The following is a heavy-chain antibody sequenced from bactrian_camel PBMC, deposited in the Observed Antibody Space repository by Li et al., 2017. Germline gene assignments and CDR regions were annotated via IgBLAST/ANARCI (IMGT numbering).Heavy chain of an antibody. CDR2: IVVHGFTT. J-gene: IGHJ7*01. V-gene: IGHV3S31*01. CDR1: GATASSYC. D-gene: IGHD6*01. Sequence: VQLVESGGGTVQAGGSLRLSCAASGATASSYCLGWVRQAPGQEREGVAGIVVHGFTTYYSDSAKGRFTISQDSAKNTVYLQMDRLKPEDTGTYYCAAPSRPGPCGSGTTWYRPGGSPMNYWGEGTQVTVS.